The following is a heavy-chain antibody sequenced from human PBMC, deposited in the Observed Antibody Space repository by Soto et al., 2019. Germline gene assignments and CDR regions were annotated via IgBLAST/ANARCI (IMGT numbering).Heavy chain of an antibody. D-gene: IGHD6-13*01. CDR2: IIPIFGTA. CDR3: XIRGYSSSWYRFDY. Sequence: QVQLVQSGAEVKKPGSSVKVSCKASGGTFSSYAISWVRQAPGQGLEWMGGIIPIFGTANYAQKFQGRVTITADESTSTAYMELSSLRSEDTAVXXXXIRGYSSSWYRFDYWGQGTLVTVSS. V-gene: IGHV1-69*01. J-gene: IGHJ4*02. CDR1: GGTFSSYA.